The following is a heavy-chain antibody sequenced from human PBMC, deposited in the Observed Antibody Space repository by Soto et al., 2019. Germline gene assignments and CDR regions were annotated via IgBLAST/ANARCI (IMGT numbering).Heavy chain of an antibody. V-gene: IGHV4-28*01. J-gene: IGHJ4*02. CDR3: ARREIQGPIDY. D-gene: IGHD1-26*01. CDR1: GYSISSSNW. CDR2: IYYSGTT. Sequence: QVQLQESGPGLVKPSDTLSLTCAVSGYSISSSNWWGWIRQPPGKGLEWIGYIYYSGTTYYNPSLRSLVTTAVDTSKNPCSLKLTSVTAVDTAVYYCARREIQGPIDYWCQGTLVTVSS.